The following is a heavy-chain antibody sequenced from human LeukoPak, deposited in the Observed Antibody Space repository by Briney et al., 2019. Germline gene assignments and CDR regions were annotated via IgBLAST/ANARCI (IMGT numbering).Heavy chain of an antibody. V-gene: IGHV1-69*05. CDR1: GGTFSCYA. CDR2: VIPIFGTA. Sequence: ASVKVSCKASGGTFSCYAISWVRQAPGQGLEWMGGVIPIFGTANYAQKFQGRVTITTDESTSTAYMELSSLRSEDTAVYYCARGGFLEWLSSWFDPWGQGTLVTVSS. J-gene: IGHJ5*02. CDR3: ARGGFLEWLSSWFDP. D-gene: IGHD3-3*01.